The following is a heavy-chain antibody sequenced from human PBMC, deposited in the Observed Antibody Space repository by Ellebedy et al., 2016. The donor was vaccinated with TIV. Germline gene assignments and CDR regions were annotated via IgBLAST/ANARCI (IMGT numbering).Heavy chain of an antibody. V-gene: IGHV3-11*06. Sequence: GESLKISCAASGFTFSDYYMSWIRQAPGKGLEWLSYISISSSYTNYADSVKGRFTISRDNAKNSLYLQMNSLRAEDTAVYYCARADDILTGNTPLDYWGQGTLVTVSS. CDR3: ARADDILTGNTPLDY. CDR2: ISISSSYT. J-gene: IGHJ4*02. CDR1: GFTFSDYY. D-gene: IGHD3-9*01.